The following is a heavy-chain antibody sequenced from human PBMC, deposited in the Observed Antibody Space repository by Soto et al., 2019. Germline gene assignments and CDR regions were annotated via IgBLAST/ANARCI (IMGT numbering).Heavy chain of an antibody. D-gene: IGHD2-21*01. CDR2: ISPDGSNR. CDR3: ASLGHIVPVSPTDIDH. CDR1: GFTFSTYW. V-gene: IGHV3-74*01. Sequence: PGGSLTLSCAASGFTFSTYWMNWVRQTPGKGLMWVSRISPDGSNRGNADSVEGRITVSRDNAKNTLYLQMHSLRAEDTAMYYCASLGHIVPVSPTDIDHWGEGTLVTVSS. J-gene: IGHJ4*02.